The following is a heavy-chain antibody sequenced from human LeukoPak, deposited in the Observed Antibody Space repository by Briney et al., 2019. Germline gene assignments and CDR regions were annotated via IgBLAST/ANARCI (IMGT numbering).Heavy chain of an antibody. J-gene: IGHJ4*02. CDR3: ARDVSLDF. CDR2: ISSSSSTI. CDR1: GFTFSSYS. V-gene: IGHV3-48*01. Sequence: SGGSLRLSCAASGFTFSSYSMNWVRQAPGKGLEWVSYISSSSSTIYYADSVKGRFTISRDNAKNSLYLQMNTLRAEDTAVYYCARDVSLDFWGQGTLVTVSS.